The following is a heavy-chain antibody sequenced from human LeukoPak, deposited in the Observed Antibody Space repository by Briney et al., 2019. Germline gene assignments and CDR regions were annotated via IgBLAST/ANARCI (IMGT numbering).Heavy chain of an antibody. CDR2: IWYDGSNK. CDR3: VKGAKSAFDL. V-gene: IGHV3-30*02. Sequence: GGSLRLSCAASGFTFSSYGMHWVRQAPGKGLEWVAVIWYDGSNKYYADSVKGRFTISRDNSKNTLYLQMSSLRADDTAVYYCVKGAKSAFDLWGQGTMVTVSS. CDR1: GFTFSSYG. D-gene: IGHD4/OR15-4a*01. J-gene: IGHJ3*01.